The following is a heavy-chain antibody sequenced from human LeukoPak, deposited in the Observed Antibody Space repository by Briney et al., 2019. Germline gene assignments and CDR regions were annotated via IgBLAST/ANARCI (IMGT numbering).Heavy chain of an antibody. Sequence: PGGSLRLSCAASKFTFSTYWMSWVRQAPGKGLEWVANIKQDGSEKYYVDSVKGRFTIYRDNAKKSLYLQMNSLRAEDTAIYYCASSVATPGWFDPWGQGTLVTVSS. J-gene: IGHJ5*02. CDR3: ASSVATPGWFDP. CDR1: KFTFSTYW. V-gene: IGHV3-7*01. CDR2: IKQDGSEK. D-gene: IGHD5-12*01.